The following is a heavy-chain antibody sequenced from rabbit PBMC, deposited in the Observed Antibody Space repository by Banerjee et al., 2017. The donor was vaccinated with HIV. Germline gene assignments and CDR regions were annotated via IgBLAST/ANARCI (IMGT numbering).Heavy chain of an antibody. D-gene: IGHD4-1*01. V-gene: IGHV1S45*01. J-gene: IGHJ4*01. CDR3: ARDLAGVIGWNFGL. Sequence: QEQLVESGGDLVKPEGSLTLTCTASGFSLSSNAMCWVRQAPGKGLEWIGCIDVSSGSTHYASWAKGRFTISKTSWTTVTLQMTSLTAADTATYFCARDLAGVIGWNFGLWGPGTLVTVS. CDR1: GFSLSSNA. CDR2: IDVSSGST.